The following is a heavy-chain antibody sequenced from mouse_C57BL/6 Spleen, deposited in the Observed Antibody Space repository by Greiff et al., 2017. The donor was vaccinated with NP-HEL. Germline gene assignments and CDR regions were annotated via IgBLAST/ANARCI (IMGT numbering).Heavy chain of an antibody. J-gene: IGHJ4*01. D-gene: IGHD2-5*01. Sequence: QVQLKESGAELVRPGTSVKVSCKASGYAFTNYLIEWVKQRPGQGLEWIGVINPGSGGTNYNEKFKGKATLTADKSSSTAYMQLSSLTSEDSAVYFCAREDSNVPYYYAMDYWGQGTSVTVSS. V-gene: IGHV1-54*01. CDR2: INPGSGGT. CDR1: GYAFTNYL. CDR3: AREDSNVPYYYAMDY.